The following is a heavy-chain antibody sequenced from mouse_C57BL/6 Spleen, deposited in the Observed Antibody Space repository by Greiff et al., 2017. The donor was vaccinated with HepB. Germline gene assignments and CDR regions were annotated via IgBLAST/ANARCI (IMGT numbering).Heavy chain of an antibody. CDR2: ISGGGGNT. V-gene: IGHV5-9*01. CDR3: ARSWDGFAY. J-gene: IGHJ3*01. CDR1: GFTFSSYT. D-gene: IGHD4-1*01. Sequence: EVMLVESGGGLVKPGGSLKLSCAASGFTFSSYTMSWVRQTPEKRLEWVATISGGGGNTYYPDSVKGRFTISRDNAKNTLYLQMSSLRSEDTALYYCARSWDGFAYWGQGTLATVSA.